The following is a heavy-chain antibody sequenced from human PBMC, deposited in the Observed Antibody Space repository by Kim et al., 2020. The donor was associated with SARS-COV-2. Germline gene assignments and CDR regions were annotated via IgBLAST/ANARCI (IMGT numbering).Heavy chain of an antibody. CDR2: IIPILGIA. Sequence: SVKVSCKASGGTFSSYAISWVRQAPGQGLEWMGRIIPILGIANYAQKFKGRVTITADKSTSTAYMELSSLRSEDTAVYYCARDPRVDTAMAIYYPEYYFDYWGQGTLVTVSS. CDR1: GGTFSSYA. CDR3: ARDPRVDTAMAIYYPEYYFDY. J-gene: IGHJ4*02. V-gene: IGHV1-69*04. D-gene: IGHD5-18*01.